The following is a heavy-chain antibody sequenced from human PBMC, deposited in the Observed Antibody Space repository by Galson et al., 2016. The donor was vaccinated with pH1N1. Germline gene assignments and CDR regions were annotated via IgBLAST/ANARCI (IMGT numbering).Heavy chain of an antibody. V-gene: IGHV4-34*01. D-gene: IGHD3-10*01. CDR1: GGSFSGHY. CDR3: ARSHGAY. Sequence: ETLSLTCALYGGSFSGHYWSWIRQSPGKGLEWIGEISHSGRSDYNPSLEGRVTVSIDTSMNQFSLNLMSVAAADTAVYYCARSHGAYLGQGTLVTVSS. J-gene: IGHJ4*02. CDR2: ISHSGRS.